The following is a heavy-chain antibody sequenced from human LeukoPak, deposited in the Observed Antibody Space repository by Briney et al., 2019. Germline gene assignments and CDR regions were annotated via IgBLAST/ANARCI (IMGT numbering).Heavy chain of an antibody. D-gene: IGHD3-3*01. J-gene: IGHJ3*02. Sequence: SVKVSCKDSGGTFSSYAISWVRQAPGQGLEWMGGIIPIFGTANYAQKFQGRVTITADESTSTAYMELSSLRSEDTAVYYCARDKVDYDFWSGYLNDAFDIWGQGTMVTVSS. CDR3: ARDKVDYDFWSGYLNDAFDI. CDR1: GGTFSSYA. V-gene: IGHV1-69*13. CDR2: IIPIFGTA.